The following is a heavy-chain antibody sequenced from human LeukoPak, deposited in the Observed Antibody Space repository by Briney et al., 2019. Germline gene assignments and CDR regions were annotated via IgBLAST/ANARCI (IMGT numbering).Heavy chain of an antibody. Sequence: ASVTVSCKASGYTFTSYYMHWVRQAPGQGLEWMGIINPSGGSSSYAQKFQGRVTMTRDTSTSTVYMELSSLRSEDTAVYYCARAGRWETHYFDYWGQGTLVTVSS. CDR2: INPSGGSS. J-gene: IGHJ4*02. V-gene: IGHV1-46*01. D-gene: IGHD1-26*01. CDR1: GYTFTSYY. CDR3: ARAGRWETHYFDY.